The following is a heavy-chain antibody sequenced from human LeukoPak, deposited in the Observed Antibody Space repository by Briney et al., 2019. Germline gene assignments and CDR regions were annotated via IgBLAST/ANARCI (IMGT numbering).Heavy chain of an antibody. Sequence: GGSLRLSCAASGVRFDDFAMHWVRQAPGKGLEWVSLVGGNGGATYYADSVKGRFTISRDNSKNSLYLQMNSLRTDDTALYYCVKDMGDYGDYVVHYWGQGTLVSVSS. D-gene: IGHD4-17*01. CDR3: VKDMGDYGDYVVHY. CDR1: GVRFDDFA. CDR2: VGGNGGAT. V-gene: IGHV3-43*02. J-gene: IGHJ4*02.